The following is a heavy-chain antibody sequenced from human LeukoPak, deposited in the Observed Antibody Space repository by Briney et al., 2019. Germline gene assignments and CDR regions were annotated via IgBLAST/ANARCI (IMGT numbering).Heavy chain of an antibody. CDR3: GVLRSGFGEYY. Sequence: GGSLRLSCAASGFTVSSNYMSWGRQPPGEGLEWVSVIYTDGTTYNPASGKGRFTISKNKSNNPLDRQMNSLRREDTSVFFGGVLRSGFGEYYWGQGTLVTVSS. D-gene: IGHD3-10*01. V-gene: IGHV3-66*01. J-gene: IGHJ4*02. CDR2: IYTDGTT. CDR1: GFTVSSNY.